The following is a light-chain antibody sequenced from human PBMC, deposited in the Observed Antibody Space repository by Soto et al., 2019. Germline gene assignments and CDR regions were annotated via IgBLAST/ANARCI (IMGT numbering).Light chain of an antibody. J-gene: IGLJ2*01. Sequence: QSVLTQPPSVSAAPGQTVTISCSGASSIIRNNFVSWYQQLPGTAPKLLIYDDNVRPSGVPDRFSGSKSGTSATLGITGLQTGDEADYYCGAWGGGLSAVAFCGGTKLTVL. CDR3: GAWGGGLSAVA. CDR2: DDN. CDR1: SSIIRNNF. V-gene: IGLV1-51*01.